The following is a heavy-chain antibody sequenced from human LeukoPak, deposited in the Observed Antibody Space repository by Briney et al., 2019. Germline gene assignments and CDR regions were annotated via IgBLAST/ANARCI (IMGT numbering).Heavy chain of an antibody. CDR2: ISSSSGYI. J-gene: IGHJ4*02. Sequence: GGSLRLSCAASGFTFSSYSMNWVRQAPGKGLEWVSSISSSSGYIYYADSVKGRFTISRDNSKNTLYLQMNSLRAEDTAVYYCARDSGYYGSGSYGYWGQGTLVTVSS. CDR1: GFTFSSYS. D-gene: IGHD3-10*01. V-gene: IGHV3-21*01. CDR3: ARDSGYYGSGSYGY.